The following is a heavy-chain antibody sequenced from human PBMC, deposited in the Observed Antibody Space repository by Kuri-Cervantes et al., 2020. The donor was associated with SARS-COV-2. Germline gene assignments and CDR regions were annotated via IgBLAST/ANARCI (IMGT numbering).Heavy chain of an antibody. Sequence: GSLRLSCAASGFTFSSYAMHWVRQAPGKGLEWVAVISYDGSNKYYADSVKGRFTISRDNSKNTLYLQMNSLRAEDTAVYYCARNAVAGTYYYYMDVWGKGTTVTVSS. CDR3: ARNAVAGTYYYYMDV. CDR1: GFTFSSYA. J-gene: IGHJ6*03. CDR2: ISYDGSNK. D-gene: IGHD2-15*01. V-gene: IGHV3-30*04.